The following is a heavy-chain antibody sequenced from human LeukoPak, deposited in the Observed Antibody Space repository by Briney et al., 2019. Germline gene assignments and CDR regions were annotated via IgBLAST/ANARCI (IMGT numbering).Heavy chain of an antibody. CDR1: GFTFSSYG. CDR2: ISYDGSNQ. J-gene: IGHJ4*02. V-gene: IGHV3-30*18. Sequence: QSGGSLRLSCAASGFTFSSYGMHWVRQAPGKGLEWVALISYDGSNQYYADSVKGRFTVSRDNSKNTLSMQMNSLRVEDTAVYYCAKEVTSLDDWGQGALVTVSS. CDR3: AKEVTSLDD. D-gene: IGHD2-21*02.